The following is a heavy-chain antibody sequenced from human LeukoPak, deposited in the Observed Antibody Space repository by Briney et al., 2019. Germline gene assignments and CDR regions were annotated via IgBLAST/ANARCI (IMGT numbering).Heavy chain of an antibody. J-gene: IGHJ4*02. CDR3: ARSRPRRVRGVILWGYFDY. D-gene: IGHD3-10*01. CDR1: GGTFSSYA. V-gene: IGHV1-69*01. Sequence: SVKVSCKASGGTFSSYAISWVRQAPGQGLEWMGGIIPIFGTAKYAQKFQGRVTITADESTSTAYMELSSLRSEDTAVYYCARSRPRRVRGVILWGYFDYWGQGTLVTVSS. CDR2: IIPIFGTA.